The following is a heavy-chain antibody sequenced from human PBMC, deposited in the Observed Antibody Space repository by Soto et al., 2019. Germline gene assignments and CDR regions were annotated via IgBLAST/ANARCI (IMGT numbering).Heavy chain of an antibody. D-gene: IGHD5-18*01. V-gene: IGHV3-30*18. CDR1: GFTFSSYG. J-gene: IGHJ4*02. CDR3: AKGGGYNYEIDY. Sequence: QVQLVESGGGVVQPGRSLRLSCVASGFTFSSYGMHWVRQAPGKGLEWVAVISYDGSKKYYADSVKGRFAISRDNSKNTLYLQMNSLRGEDMAVYYCAKGGGYNYEIDYWGQGTLVTVSS. CDR2: ISYDGSKK.